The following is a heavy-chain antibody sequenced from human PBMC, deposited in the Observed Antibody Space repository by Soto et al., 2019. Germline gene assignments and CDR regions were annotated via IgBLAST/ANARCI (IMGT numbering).Heavy chain of an antibody. CDR1: GFTFSTYG. V-gene: IGHV3-33*01. CDR2: IWSDGSNE. D-gene: IGHD2-2*01. CDR3: ARDYTSTSYAFDS. Sequence: QVQLEETGGGVVQPGRSLRLSCAASGFTFSTYGMHWVRQAPGKGLEWVANIWSDGSNEYYGDSVKGRFTISRDNSKNTLFLQMNSLRAEDTAVYYCARDYTSTSYAFDSRGQGTLVSVSS. J-gene: IGHJ4*02.